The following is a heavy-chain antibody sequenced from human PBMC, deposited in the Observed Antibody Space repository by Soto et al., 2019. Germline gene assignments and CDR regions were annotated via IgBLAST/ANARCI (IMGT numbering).Heavy chain of an antibody. CDR2: ISYDGSNK. Sequence: QVQLVESGGGVVQPGRSLRLSCAASGFTFSSYGMHWVRQAPGKGLEWVAVISYDGSNKYYADSVKGRFTISRDNSKNTLYLQMNRLRAGDTAVYYCAKGRGVAAKTEYFQHWGQGTLVTVSS. V-gene: IGHV3-30*18. CDR1: GFTFSSYG. J-gene: IGHJ1*01. D-gene: IGHD2-15*01. CDR3: AKGRGVAAKTEYFQH.